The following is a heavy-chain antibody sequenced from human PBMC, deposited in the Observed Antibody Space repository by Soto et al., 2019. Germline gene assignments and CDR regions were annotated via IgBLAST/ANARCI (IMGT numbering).Heavy chain of an antibody. CDR2: INHSGST. D-gene: IGHD6-6*01. Sequence: SETLSLTCAVYCGSFSGYYWSWIRQPPGKGLEWIGEINHSGSTNYNPSLKSRVTISVDTSKNQFSLKLSSVTAADTAVYYCARLKQLAEVFDYWGQGTLVTVSS. CDR1: CGSFSGYY. V-gene: IGHV4-34*01. J-gene: IGHJ4*02. CDR3: ARLKQLAEVFDY.